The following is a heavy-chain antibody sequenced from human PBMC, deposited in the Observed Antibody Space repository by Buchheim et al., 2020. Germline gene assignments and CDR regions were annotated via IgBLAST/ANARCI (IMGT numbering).Heavy chain of an antibody. D-gene: IGHD5-12*01. V-gene: IGHV3-23*01. CDR3: AKGGPSSLYYFDY. Sequence: EVQLLESGGGLVQPGGSLRLSCAASGFTISSYAMRWVRQALGKGLEWVSTIGSGGNTYYADSVKGRFTISRDNSKNTLSVEMHSLRAEDTAVYYCAKGGPSSLYYFDYWGQGTL. CDR1: GFTISSYA. J-gene: IGHJ4*02. CDR2: IGSGGNT.